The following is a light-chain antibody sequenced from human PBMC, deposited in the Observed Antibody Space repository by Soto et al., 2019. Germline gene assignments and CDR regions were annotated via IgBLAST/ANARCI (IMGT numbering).Light chain of an antibody. CDR3: QQYSTLPHT. Sequence: ESVLTQSPGTLSLSPGERATLSCRASQSVSNSFFAWYQQKPGQAPRLLIYGVSSRATGIPERFSGSGYGTDFTLTISRLEPEDFVVYYCQQYSTLPHTFGQGTKLEVK. V-gene: IGKV3-20*01. CDR2: GVS. CDR1: QSVSNSF. J-gene: IGKJ2*01.